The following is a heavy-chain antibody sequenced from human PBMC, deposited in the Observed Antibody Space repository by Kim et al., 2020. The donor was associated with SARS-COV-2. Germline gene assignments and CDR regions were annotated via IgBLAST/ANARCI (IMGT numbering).Heavy chain of an antibody. CDR1: GFTFSSYW. CDR2: IKQDGSEK. J-gene: IGHJ6*02. D-gene: IGHD6-19*01. Sequence: GGSLRLSCAASGFTFSSYWMSWVRQAPGKGLEWVANIKQDGSEKYYVDSVKGRFTISRDNAKNSLYLQMNSLRAEDTAVYYCARDHESGYSSGWYGYYYYGMDVWGQGTTVTVSS. V-gene: IGHV3-7*01. CDR3: ARDHESGYSSGWYGYYYYGMDV.